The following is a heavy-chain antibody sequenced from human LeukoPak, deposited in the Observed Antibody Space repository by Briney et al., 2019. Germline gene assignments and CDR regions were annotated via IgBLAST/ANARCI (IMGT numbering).Heavy chain of an antibody. J-gene: IGHJ6*02. V-gene: IGHV3-9*01. D-gene: IGHD6-19*01. CDR1: GFTFDDYA. CDR2: ISWDSRNI. CDR3: ARGNRDSSGFYFYYGMDV. Sequence: GGSLRLSCAASGFTFDDYAMFWVRQAPGKGLEWVSGISWDSRNIGYEASVKGRFTTSRDNGKNSLYLQMNSLRPDDTALYYCARGNRDSSGFYFYYGMDVWGPGSTVTVSS.